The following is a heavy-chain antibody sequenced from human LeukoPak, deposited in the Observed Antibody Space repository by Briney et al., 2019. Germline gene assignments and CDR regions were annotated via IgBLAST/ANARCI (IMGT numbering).Heavy chain of an antibody. Sequence: SETLSLTCTVSGGSLSSYYWSWIRQPPGKGLEWIGYIYYSGSTNYNPSLKSRVTISVDTSKNQFSLKLSSVTAADTAVYYCARGGRETYYYDSSGPTDYYYYGMDVWGQGTTVTVSS. V-gene: IGHV4-59*08. CDR1: GGSLSSYY. CDR3: ARGGRETYYYDSSGPTDYYYYGMDV. CDR2: IYYSGST. J-gene: IGHJ6*02. D-gene: IGHD3-22*01.